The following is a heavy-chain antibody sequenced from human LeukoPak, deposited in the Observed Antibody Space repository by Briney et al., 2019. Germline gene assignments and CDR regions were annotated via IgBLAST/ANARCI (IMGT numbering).Heavy chain of an antibody. J-gene: IGHJ4*02. CDR3: ARRKEVQTTFDC. Sequence: GGSLRLSCVASGFSFSNFYMGWVRQAPGKGLEWVANIKEDGSETHYVDSVKGRFTISRDNAKNSLDLQMNSLRAEDTAVYYCARRKEVQTTFDCWGQGTLVTVSS. V-gene: IGHV3-7*01. CDR2: IKEDGSET. CDR1: GFSFSNFY. D-gene: IGHD4/OR15-4a*01.